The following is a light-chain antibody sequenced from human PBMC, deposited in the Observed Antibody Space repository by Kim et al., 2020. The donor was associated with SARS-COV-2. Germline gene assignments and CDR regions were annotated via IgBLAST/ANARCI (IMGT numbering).Light chain of an antibody. CDR2: YDS. CDR3: QVWDSSSDHPV. Sequence: APGKTSRITCGGNNVGSKSVHGYQQKQGQAPVLVIYYDSDRPSGIPERFSGSNSGNAATLTISRGEAGDEADYYCQVWDSSSDHPVFGGGTQLTVL. J-gene: IGLJ3*02. CDR1: NVGSKS. V-gene: IGLV3-21*04.